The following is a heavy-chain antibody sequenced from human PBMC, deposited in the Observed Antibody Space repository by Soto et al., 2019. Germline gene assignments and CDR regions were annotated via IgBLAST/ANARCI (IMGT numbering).Heavy chain of an antibody. J-gene: IGHJ3*02. CDR1: GGSFSGYY. CDR2: INHSGST. CDR3: ARGLGSGWYLAFDI. V-gene: IGHV4-34*01. D-gene: IGHD6-19*01. Sequence: SKASETLSLTCAVYGGSFSGYYWRWIRQPPGKGLEWIGEINHSGSTNYNPSLKSRVTISVDTSKNQFSLKLSSVTAADTAVYYCARGLGSGWYLAFDIWGQGTMVTVSS.